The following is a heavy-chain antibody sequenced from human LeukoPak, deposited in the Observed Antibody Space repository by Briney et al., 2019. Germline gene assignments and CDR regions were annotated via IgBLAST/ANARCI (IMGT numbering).Heavy chain of an antibody. CDR1: GYTSTSYA. CDR2: INAGNGNT. V-gene: IGHV1-3*01. J-gene: IGHJ4*02. D-gene: IGHD4-17*01. Sequence: ASVKVFCKASGYTSTSYAMHWVRKAPGQRLEWMGWINAGNGNTIYSQKFQGRVTITRDTSASTAYMELSSLRSEDTAVYYCARDGDYGDPMDPPRAFDYWGQGTLVTVSS. CDR3: ARDGDYGDPMDPPRAFDY.